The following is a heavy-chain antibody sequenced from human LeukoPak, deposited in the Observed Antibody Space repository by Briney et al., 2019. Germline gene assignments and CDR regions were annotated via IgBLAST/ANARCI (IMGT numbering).Heavy chain of an antibody. V-gene: IGHV4-59*01. CDR3: ASEATYYYGSGSDAFDI. Sequence: PSVTLSLTCTVSGGSLSSYYWSWIRQPPGKGLEWIGYIYYSGSTNYNPSLKSRVTISVDTSKNQFSLKLSSVTAADTAVYYCASEATYYYGSGSDAFDIWGQGTMVTVSS. CDR1: GGSLSSYY. D-gene: IGHD3-10*01. CDR2: IYYSGST. J-gene: IGHJ3*02.